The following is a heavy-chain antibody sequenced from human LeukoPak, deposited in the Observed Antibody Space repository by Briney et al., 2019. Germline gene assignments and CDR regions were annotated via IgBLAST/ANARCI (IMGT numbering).Heavy chain of an antibody. CDR3: ARAPRYNWYDVPADFDY. D-gene: IGHD1-1*01. CDR1: GYTFTSYD. Sequence: ASVKVSCKASGYTFTSYDINWVRQATGQGLEWMGWMNPNSGNTGYAQKFQGRVTMTRNTSISTAYMELSSLRSDDTAVYYCARAPRYNWYDVPADFDYWGQGTLVTVSS. V-gene: IGHV1-8*01. CDR2: MNPNSGNT. J-gene: IGHJ4*02.